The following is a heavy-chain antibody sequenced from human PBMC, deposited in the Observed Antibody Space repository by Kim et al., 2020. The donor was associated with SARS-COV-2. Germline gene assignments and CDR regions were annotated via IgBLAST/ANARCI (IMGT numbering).Heavy chain of an antibody. J-gene: IGHJ6*02. CDR2: TYYSGST. Sequence: SETLSLTCTVSGGSVSSGSYYWSWLRQPPGKGLEWIGYTYYSGSTNYNPSLKSRVTISVDTSKNQFSLKLSSVTAADTAVYYCARVPGAAIFGVVIVRGGLDVWGQGTTVTVSS. D-gene: IGHD3-3*01. V-gene: IGHV4-61*01. CDR1: GGSVSSGSYY. CDR3: ARVPGAAIFGVVIVRGGLDV.